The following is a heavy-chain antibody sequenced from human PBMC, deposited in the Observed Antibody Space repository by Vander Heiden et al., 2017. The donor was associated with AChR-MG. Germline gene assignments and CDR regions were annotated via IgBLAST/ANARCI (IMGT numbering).Heavy chain of an antibody. CDR3: ARLRYDPSTFGTYWFFDL. CDR1: GGSITSYY. D-gene: IGHD3-10*01. Sequence: QVQLQESGPGLVKPSETLSLTCNVSGGSITSYYWTWIRQPPGEGLEWLGHVFHSGGATYNPSLQGRVSISVDTSKNDFSLKVTSVTAADTAVYYCARLRYDPSTFGTYWFFDLWGRGTLVIVSS. CDR2: VFHSGGA. J-gene: IGHJ2*01. V-gene: IGHV4-59*01.